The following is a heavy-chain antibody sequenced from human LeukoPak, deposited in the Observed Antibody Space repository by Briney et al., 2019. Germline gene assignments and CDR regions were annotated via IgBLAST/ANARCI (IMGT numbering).Heavy chain of an antibody. CDR3: AKEIQLWPSGGDY. D-gene: IGHD5-18*01. Sequence: GRSLRLSCAASGFTFRNYDMNWVRQAPGKGLEWVSGISGSGDSTYYEDSAKGRFTISRDNSKNTLYLQMNSLRAEDTAVYYCAKEIQLWPSGGDYWGQGTLVTVSS. J-gene: IGHJ4*02. CDR2: ISGSGDST. V-gene: IGHV3-23*01. CDR1: GFTFRNYD.